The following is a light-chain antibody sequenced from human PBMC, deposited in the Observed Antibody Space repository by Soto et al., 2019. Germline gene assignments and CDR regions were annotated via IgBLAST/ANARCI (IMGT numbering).Light chain of an antibody. V-gene: IGKV4-1*01. CDR3: QQYYTTPIT. CDR1: QSVLYSSNNKNY. CDR2: WAS. Sequence: DIVMTQSPDSLAVSLGERATINCKSSQSVLYSSNNKNYLAWYQQKPGQPPKLVIYWASTRESGVPDRFSGSGSGTDFTLTVSSLQAEDVAVYYCQQYYTTPITFGQGT. J-gene: IGKJ5*01.